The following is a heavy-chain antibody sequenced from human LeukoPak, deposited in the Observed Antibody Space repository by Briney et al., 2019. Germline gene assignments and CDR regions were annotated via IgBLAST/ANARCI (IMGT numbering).Heavy chain of an antibody. V-gene: IGHV3-23*01. CDR3: AKGSHSTGWFYFDY. CDR2: ISGSGDKT. Sequence: GGSQRLSCAASGFSFNSYAMTWVRQAPGKGLEWVSVISGSGDKTYYADSVKGRFTISRDNSKNTLYLQMHSLRAEDTAKYYCAKGSHSTGWFYFDYWGQGTLVTVSS. D-gene: IGHD2/OR15-2a*01. J-gene: IGHJ4*02. CDR1: GFSFNSYA.